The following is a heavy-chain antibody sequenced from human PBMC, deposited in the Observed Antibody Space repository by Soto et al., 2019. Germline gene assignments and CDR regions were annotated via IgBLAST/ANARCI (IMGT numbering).Heavy chain of an antibody. D-gene: IGHD2-21*01. CDR1: GESLNYYY. V-gene: IGHV4-34*01. CDR3: ARGMWPDRFAN. Sequence: HVQLRQWGAGLLKPSDTLSLTCAVYGESLNYYYWSWIRQAPGKGLEWIGEFYQGGSTNYNPSVKSRVTISVDLSSQQFSLKLTSVTAADTATYYCARGMWPDRFANWGQGTLVTVSS. CDR2: FYQGGST. J-gene: IGHJ5*02.